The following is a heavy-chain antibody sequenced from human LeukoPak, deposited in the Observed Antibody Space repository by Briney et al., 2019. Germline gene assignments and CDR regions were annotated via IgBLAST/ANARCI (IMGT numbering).Heavy chain of an antibody. CDR2: IYHSGST. V-gene: IGHV4-38-2*02. Sequence: PSETLSLTCAVSGYSISSGYYWGWIRQPPGKGLEWIGSIYHSGSTYYNPSLKSRVTISVDTSKNQLSLKLSSVTAADTAVYYCARERYSYDDYWGQGTLVTVSS. J-gene: IGHJ4*02. CDR1: GYSISSGYY. CDR3: ARERYSYDDY. D-gene: IGHD5-18*01.